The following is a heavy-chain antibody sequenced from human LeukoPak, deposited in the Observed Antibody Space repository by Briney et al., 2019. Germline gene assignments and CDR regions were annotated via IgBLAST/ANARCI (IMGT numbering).Heavy chain of an antibody. CDR1: GGSISSYY. CDR2: IYGSGST. J-gene: IGHJ4*02. Sequence: PSETLSLTCTVSGGSISSYYWSYIRQPAGKGLEWIGRIYGSGSTSYNPSLKSRVTMSVVTSKNQFSLKLSSVTAADTAVYFCAREAAPGGFDYWGQGTLVTVSS. D-gene: IGHD6-13*01. CDR3: AREAAPGGFDY. V-gene: IGHV4-4*07.